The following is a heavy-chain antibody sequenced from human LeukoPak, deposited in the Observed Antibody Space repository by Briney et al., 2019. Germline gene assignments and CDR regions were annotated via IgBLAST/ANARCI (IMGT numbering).Heavy chain of an antibody. CDR2: MNPNSGNT. D-gene: IGHD3-10*02. Sequence: GASVKVSCKASGYTFTSYDINWVRQATGQGLEWMGWMNPNSGNTDYAQKSQGRVTMTRDTSISTAYMELSSLRSEDTAVYYCAELGITMIGGVWGKGTTVTISS. V-gene: IGHV1-8*01. CDR3: AELGITMIGGV. J-gene: IGHJ6*01. CDR1: GYTFTSYD.